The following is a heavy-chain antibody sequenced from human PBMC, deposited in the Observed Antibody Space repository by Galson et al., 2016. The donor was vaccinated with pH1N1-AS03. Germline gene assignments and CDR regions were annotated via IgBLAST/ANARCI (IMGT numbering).Heavy chain of an antibody. CDR3: AVLKPVYTSGGGSIDY. CDR2: MYYTGTA. V-gene: IGHV4-39*07. Sequence: SETLSLTCTVSGGSIRGSSDYWGWIRQPPGKGLEWIGNMYYTGTAFYNPSLKSRVTISIDTSNNQFSLKLTSVTAADTAVYYCAVLKPVYTSGGGSIDYWGQGTVVTVSS. D-gene: IGHD1-14*01. J-gene: IGHJ4*02. CDR1: GGSIRGSSDY.